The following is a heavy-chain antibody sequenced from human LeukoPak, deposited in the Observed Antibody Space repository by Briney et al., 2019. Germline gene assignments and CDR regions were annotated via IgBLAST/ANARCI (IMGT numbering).Heavy chain of an antibody. V-gene: IGHV1-46*01. Sequence: GASVKVSCKASGYTFTSYYMHWVRQAPGQGLEWMGIINPSGGSTSYAQKFQGRVTMTRDMSTSTVYMELSSLRAEDMALYYCAKDRLSGYRGGVIDYWGQGTLVTVSS. CDR1: GYTFTSYY. CDR2: INPSGGST. CDR3: AKDRLSGYRGGVIDY. J-gene: IGHJ4*02. D-gene: IGHD5-18*01.